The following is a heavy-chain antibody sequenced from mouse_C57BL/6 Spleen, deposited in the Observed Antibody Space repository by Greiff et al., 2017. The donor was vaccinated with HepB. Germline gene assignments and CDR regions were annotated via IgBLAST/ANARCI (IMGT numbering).Heavy chain of an antibody. J-gene: IGHJ2*01. V-gene: IGHV6-6*01. Sequence: GGSMKLSCAASGFTFSDAWMDWVRQSPEKGLEWVAEIRNKANNHATYYAESVKGRFTISRDDSKSSVYLQMNSLRAEDTGIYYCTRRGTTVVAPGYFDYWGQGTTLTVSS. CDR2: IRNKANNHAT. D-gene: IGHD1-1*01. CDR3: TRRGTTVVAPGYFDY. CDR1: GFTFSDAW.